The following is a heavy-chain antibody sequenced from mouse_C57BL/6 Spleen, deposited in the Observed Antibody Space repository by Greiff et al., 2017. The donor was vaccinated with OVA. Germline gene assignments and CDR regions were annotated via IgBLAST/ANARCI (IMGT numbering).Heavy chain of an antibody. V-gene: IGHV2-3*01. CDR3: AKEGSAMDY. Sequence: VQLQQSGPGLVAPSQSLSITCTVSGFSFTSYGVSWVRQPPGKGLEWLGVIWGDGSTTYHSALISSLSISTDNSQSHVFSNLNSLQTDDTATYYCAKEGSAMDYWGQGTSATVPS. J-gene: IGHJ4*01. CDR2: IWGDGST. CDR1: GFSFTSYG.